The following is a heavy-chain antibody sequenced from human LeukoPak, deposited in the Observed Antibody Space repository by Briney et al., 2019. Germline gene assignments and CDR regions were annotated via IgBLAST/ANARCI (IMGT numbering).Heavy chain of an antibody. V-gene: IGHV3-53*01. CDR1: GLTVSSNY. J-gene: IGHJ5*02. CDR3: GRSGRYRPSDL. D-gene: IGHD1-26*01. Sequence: PGGSLRLSCAASGLTVSSNYMSWVRQAPGKGLEWVSVIYSGGSTYYADSVKGRFTVSRDNSKNTLYLQMNSLKSEDTAVYYCGRSGRYRPSDLWGQGTLVTVSS. CDR2: IYSGGST.